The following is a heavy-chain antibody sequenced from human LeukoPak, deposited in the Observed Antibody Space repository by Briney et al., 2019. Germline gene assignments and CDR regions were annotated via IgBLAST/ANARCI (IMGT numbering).Heavy chain of an antibody. Sequence: PGGSLRLSCAASGFTFSSYSMNWVRQAPGRGLEWVSSISSSSSYIYYADSVKGRFTISRDNAKNSLYLQMNSLRAEDTAVYYCARDSSSYYDSSGYPYYYMDVWGKGTTVTISS. CDR2: ISSSSSYI. CDR3: ARDSSSYYDSSGYPYYYMDV. V-gene: IGHV3-21*01. CDR1: GFTFSSYS. D-gene: IGHD3-22*01. J-gene: IGHJ6*03.